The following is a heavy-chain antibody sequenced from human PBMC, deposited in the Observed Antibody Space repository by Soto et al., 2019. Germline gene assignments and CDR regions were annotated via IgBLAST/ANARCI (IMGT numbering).Heavy chain of an antibody. V-gene: IGHV4-4*02. CDR1: GDPISSHDW. CDR2: IHHSGGT. CDR3: ARLLEWLLYPVYYFDY. Sequence: SETLSLTCAVSGDPISSHDWWSWVRQPPKKGLEWIAEIHHSGGTNYNPSLMSRATISVDKSKNQFSLKLSSVTAADTAVYYCARLLEWLLYPVYYFDYWGQGTLVTVSS. J-gene: IGHJ4*02. D-gene: IGHD3-3*01.